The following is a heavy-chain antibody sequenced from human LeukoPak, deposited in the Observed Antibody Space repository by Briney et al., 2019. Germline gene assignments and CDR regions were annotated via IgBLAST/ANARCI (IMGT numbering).Heavy chain of an antibody. CDR3: AKEPPVVVTAQLDY. Sequence: GGSLRLSCAASGFTFSSYGMSWVRQAPGKGLEWVSAISGSGGSTYYADSVKGRFTISRDNSKNTLYLQMSSLRAEDTAVYYCAKEPPVVVTAQLDYWGQGTLVTVSS. V-gene: IGHV3-23*01. CDR2: ISGSGGST. CDR1: GFTFSSYG. J-gene: IGHJ4*02. D-gene: IGHD2-21*02.